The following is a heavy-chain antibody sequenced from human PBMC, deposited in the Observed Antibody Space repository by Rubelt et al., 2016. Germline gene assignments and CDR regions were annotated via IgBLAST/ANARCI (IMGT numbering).Heavy chain of an antibody. D-gene: IGHD6-13*01. V-gene: IGHV1-69*13. CDR3: ARRQQLGPFDY. CDR1: GGTFRSYA. CDR2: IIHIFGTA. Sequence: QVQLVQSGAEVKKPGASVKVSCKASGGTFRSYAISWVRQAPGQGLEWMGGIIHIFGTATYARKFQGRVTIIADESTSTSYMELSSLRSEDTAVYYCARRQQLGPFDYWGQGTLVTVSS. J-gene: IGHJ4*02.